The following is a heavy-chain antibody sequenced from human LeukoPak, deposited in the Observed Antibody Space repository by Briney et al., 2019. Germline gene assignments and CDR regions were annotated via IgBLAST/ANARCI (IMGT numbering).Heavy chain of an antibody. CDR1: GFTFSSYG. CDR2: IRYDGSNK. CDR3: AKDWVYCSSTSCKRGLYYYYYYGMDV. V-gene: IGHV3-30*02. Sequence: GGSLRLSCAASGFTFSSYGMHWVREAPGKGLEWVVFIRYDGSNKYYADSVKGRFTISRDNSKNTLYLQMNSLRAEDTAVYYCAKDWVYCSSTSCKRGLYYYYYYGMDVWGQGTTVTVSS. D-gene: IGHD2-2*01. J-gene: IGHJ6*02.